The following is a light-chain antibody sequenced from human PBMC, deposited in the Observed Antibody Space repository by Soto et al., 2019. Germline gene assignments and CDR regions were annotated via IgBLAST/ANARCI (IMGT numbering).Light chain of an antibody. CDR2: GAS. CDR1: QSVSSNY. CDR3: QQYGNSPYA. V-gene: IGKV3-20*01. Sequence: EIVLTQSPGTLSLSPGERATLSCRASQSVSSNYLACYQQKSGQAPRLLIYGASSRATDIPDRFSGSGSGTDFTLTMRKLEPEDFAGYYCQQYGNSPYAFGQGTELEI. J-gene: IGKJ2*01.